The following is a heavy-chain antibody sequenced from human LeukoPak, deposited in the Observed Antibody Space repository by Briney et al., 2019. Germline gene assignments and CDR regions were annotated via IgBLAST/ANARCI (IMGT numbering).Heavy chain of an antibody. CDR1: AFPFSGHE. CDR2: ISISGTTM. Sequence: LTGGSLRLSCAAVAFPFSGHEMNWVRQAPGKGLEWVSYISISGTTMLYADSVKGRFTISRDNSRTSLYLQMNSLRGEDTAVYYCARGGSNGYNYNAFDIWGLGTMVTVSS. V-gene: IGHV3-48*03. D-gene: IGHD3-22*01. CDR3: ARGGSNGYNYNAFDI. J-gene: IGHJ3*02.